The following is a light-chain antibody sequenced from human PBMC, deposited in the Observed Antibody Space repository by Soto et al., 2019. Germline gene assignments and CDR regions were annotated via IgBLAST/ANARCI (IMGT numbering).Light chain of an antibody. CDR2: GAS. CDR3: QQRSNWPPIT. J-gene: IGKJ5*01. V-gene: IGKV3-11*01. Sequence: EIVLTQSPATLSLSPGERATLSCRASQSVSSYLAWYQQKPGQAPRLLIYGASNRATGIPDRFSGSGSGTDFTLTISSLEAEDFAVYYCQQRSNWPPITFGQGTRLEIK. CDR1: QSVSSY.